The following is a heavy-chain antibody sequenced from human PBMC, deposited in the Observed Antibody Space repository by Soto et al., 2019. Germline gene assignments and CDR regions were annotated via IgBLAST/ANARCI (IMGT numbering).Heavy chain of an antibody. CDR3: ATHTSGSRNGPHT. CDR1: GGSIKNTGAN. D-gene: IGHD1-26*01. V-gene: IGHV4-39*01. J-gene: IGHJ5*02. CDR2: VYYTGTT. Sequence: QLQLQESGPGLVKPSETLSLTCTVSGGSIKNTGANWGWVRQPPGKGLEWIGSVYYTGTTYYNPSLQSRVTIAIDTSKNQYSLSVNSVAAADTAVYYCATHTSGSRNGPHTWGQGTLVIVSS.